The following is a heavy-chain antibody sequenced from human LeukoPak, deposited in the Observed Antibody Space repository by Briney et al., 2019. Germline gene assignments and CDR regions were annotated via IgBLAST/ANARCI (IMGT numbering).Heavy chain of an antibody. Sequence: ASVKVSSTASGYTFSRYYMHWVRQAPGQGLEWMGIINPSGGSTSYAQKFQGRVTMTRDTSTSTVYMELSSLRSEDTAVYYCASSSGSYYWFGPWVRGTLVTVSS. V-gene: IGHV1-46*01. J-gene: IGHJ5*02. CDR1: GYTFSRYY. CDR3: ASSSGSYYWFGP. D-gene: IGHD1-26*01. CDR2: INPSGGST.